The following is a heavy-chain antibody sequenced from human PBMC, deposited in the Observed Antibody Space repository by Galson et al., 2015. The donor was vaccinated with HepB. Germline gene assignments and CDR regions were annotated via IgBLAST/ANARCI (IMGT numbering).Heavy chain of an antibody. CDR1: GFTFSSYA. V-gene: IGHV3-30-3*01. CDR2: ISYDGSNK. D-gene: IGHD6-13*01. J-gene: IGHJ6*02. Sequence: SLRLSCAASGFTFSSYAMHWVRQAPGKGLEWVAVISYDGSNKYYADSVKGRFTISRDNSKNTLYLQMNSLRAEDTAVYYCARVDSSSWYYYYGMDVWGQGTTVTVSS. CDR3: ARVDSSSWYYYYGMDV.